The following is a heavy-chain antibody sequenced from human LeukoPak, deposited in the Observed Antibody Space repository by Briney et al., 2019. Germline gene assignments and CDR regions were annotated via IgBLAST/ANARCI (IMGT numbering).Heavy chain of an antibody. CDR3: AGYCSGGSCSRAFDY. Sequence: SVKVSCKASGGTFSSYAISWVRQAPGQGLEWMGRIIPILGIANYAQKFQGRVTITADKSTCTAYMELSSLRSEDTAVYYCAGYCSGGSCSRAFDYWGQGTLVTVSS. J-gene: IGHJ4*02. V-gene: IGHV1-69*04. CDR1: GGTFSSYA. CDR2: IIPILGIA. D-gene: IGHD2-15*01.